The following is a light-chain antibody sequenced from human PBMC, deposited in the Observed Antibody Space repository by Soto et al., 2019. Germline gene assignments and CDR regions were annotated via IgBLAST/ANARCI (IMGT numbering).Light chain of an antibody. J-gene: IGKJ1*01. V-gene: IGKV3-15*01. CDR3: QQYNNWPDT. CDR2: AAS. CDR1: QSVSNDF. Sequence: EMVLTQSPATLPLSPLEIPKQSFRVSQSVSNDFLAWYQQKPGQAPRLLIYAASTRATGTPARFSGSGSGTEFTLTISSLQSDDFAIYYCQQYNNWPDTFGQGTKVDIK.